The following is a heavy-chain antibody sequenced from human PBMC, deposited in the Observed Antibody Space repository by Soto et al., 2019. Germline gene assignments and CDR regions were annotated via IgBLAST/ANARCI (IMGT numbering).Heavy chain of an antibody. CDR3: ARENFEMSATYSMDV. Sequence: GGSLRLSCAASGFGLSDYTMHWVRQAPGKGLEWVAVIWYDESNKYYVDAVRGRFTISRDNSRNVVYLEMNALRAEDTAIYYCARENFEMSATYSMDVWGQGTAVTVSS. CDR2: IWYDESNK. V-gene: IGHV3-33*01. D-gene: IGHD3-9*01. J-gene: IGHJ6*02. CDR1: GFGLSDYT.